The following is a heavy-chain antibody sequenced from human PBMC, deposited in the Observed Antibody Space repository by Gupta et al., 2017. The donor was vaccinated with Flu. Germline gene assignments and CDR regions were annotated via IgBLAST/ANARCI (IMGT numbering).Heavy chain of an antibody. CDR1: MR. D-gene: IGHD6-19*01. J-gene: IGHJ4*02. CDR3: ARMASLGGWYLDY. Sequence: MRVSLIRQPPGKALEFLARIDWDDDEFYSTSLRTRLTISKDTSKNQVVLTMTNMAPVDTATYYCARMASLGGWYLDYWGQGTLVTVSS. V-gene: IGHV2-70*04. CDR2: IDWDDDE.